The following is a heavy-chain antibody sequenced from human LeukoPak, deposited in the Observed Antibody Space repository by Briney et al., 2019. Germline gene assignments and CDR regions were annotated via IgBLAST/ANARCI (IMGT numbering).Heavy chain of an antibody. V-gene: IGHV4-61*01. CDR1: GGSVSSGSYY. CDR3: ARLQRVTMNAFDI. Sequence: PSETLSLTCTVSGGSVSSGSYYWSWIRQPPGKGLEWIGYIYYSGSTNYNPSLKSRVTISIAKSKNQFSLKLSSVTAADTAVYYCARLQRVTMNAFDIWGQGTMVTVSS. D-gene: IGHD3-22*01. CDR2: IYYSGST. J-gene: IGHJ3*02.